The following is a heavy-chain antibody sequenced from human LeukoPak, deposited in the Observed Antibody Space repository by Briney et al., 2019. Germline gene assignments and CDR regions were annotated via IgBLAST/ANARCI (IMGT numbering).Heavy chain of an antibody. Sequence: ASVKVSCKASGYTFTSYGISWVRQAPGQGLEWMGWISAYNGNTNYAQKLQGRVTMTTDTSTSTAYMELRSLRSDDTAVYYCATRGIYDSSGYPFDYWGQGTLVTVSS. CDR3: ATRGIYDSSGYPFDY. CDR1: GYTFTSYG. V-gene: IGHV1-18*01. J-gene: IGHJ4*02. CDR2: ISAYNGNT. D-gene: IGHD3-22*01.